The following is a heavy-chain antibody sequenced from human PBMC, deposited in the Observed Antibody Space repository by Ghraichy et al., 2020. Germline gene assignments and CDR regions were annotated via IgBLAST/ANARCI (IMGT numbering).Heavy chain of an antibody. V-gene: IGHV3-23*01. J-gene: IGHJ5*01. D-gene: IGHD1-14*01. CDR2: ISDDGIAK. Sequence: GESLNISCAASGFNFPSYAMTWVRQAPGKGLEWVASISDDGIAKFYPDSVKGHFSISRDNSKDTVFLQINGLRVDDTAVFYCAKGRGGGHLRNYWFDSWGPGALVTVAA. CDR1: GFNFPSYA. CDR3: AKGRGGGHLRNYWFDS.